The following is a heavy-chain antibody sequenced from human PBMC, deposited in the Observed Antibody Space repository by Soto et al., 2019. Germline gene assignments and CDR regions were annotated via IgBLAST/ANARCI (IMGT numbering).Heavy chain of an antibody. CDR3: ARHVPGDYQTGAFDI. V-gene: IGHV4-59*08. CDR2: IYYSGST. CDR1: GGSISSYY. J-gene: IGHJ3*02. Sequence: SETLSLTCTVSGGSISSYYWSWIRQPPGKGLEWIGYIYYSGSTNYNPSLKSRVTISVDTSKNQFSLKLSSVTAADTAVYYCARHVPGDYQTGAFDIWGQGTMVTVSS. D-gene: IGHD4-17*01.